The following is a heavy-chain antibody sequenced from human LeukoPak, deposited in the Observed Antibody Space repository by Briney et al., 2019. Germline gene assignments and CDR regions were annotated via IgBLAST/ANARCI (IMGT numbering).Heavy chain of an antibody. D-gene: IGHD5/OR15-5a*01. Sequence: PSETLSLTCTVSGGSISSYYWSWIRQPPGKGLGWIGYIYYSGSTNYNPSLKSRVTISVDASKNQFSLKLSSVTAADTAVYYCVTARSTFDIWGQGTMVTVSS. CDR2: IYYSGST. CDR3: VTARSTFDI. J-gene: IGHJ3*02. CDR1: GGSISSYY. V-gene: IGHV4-59*01.